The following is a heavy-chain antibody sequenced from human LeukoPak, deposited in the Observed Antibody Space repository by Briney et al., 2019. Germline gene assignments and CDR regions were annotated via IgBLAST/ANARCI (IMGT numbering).Heavy chain of an antibody. D-gene: IGHD2-21*02. CDR2: MNPNSGNT. J-gene: IGHJ6*03. V-gene: IGHV1-8*03. CDR3: ARRGCGGDCYSNYYYYMDV. Sequence: ASVKVSCKASGYTFTGYYMHWVRQAPGQGLEWMGWMNPNSGNTGYAQKFQGRVTITRNTSISTAYMELSSLRSEDTAVYYCARRGCGGDCYSNYYYYMDVWGKGTTVTVSS. CDR1: GYTFTGYY.